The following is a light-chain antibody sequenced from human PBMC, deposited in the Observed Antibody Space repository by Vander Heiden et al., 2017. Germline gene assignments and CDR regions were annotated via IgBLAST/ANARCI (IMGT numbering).Light chain of an antibody. CDR3: VLYMGGGIWV. Sequence: QTVVTQEPSFSVSPGGTVPRTCALTSGAVSRSHYRSSYQQTPGQAPRTLISSTDTRSSGVPDRFSGSILGNKAALTITGAQADDESDYFCVLYMGGGIWVFGGGTKLTVL. CDR1: SGAVSRSHY. J-gene: IGLJ3*02. CDR2: STD. V-gene: IGLV8-61*01.